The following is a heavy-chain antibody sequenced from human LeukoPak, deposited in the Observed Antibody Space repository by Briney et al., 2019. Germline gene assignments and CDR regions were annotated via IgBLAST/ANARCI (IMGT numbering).Heavy chain of an antibody. J-gene: IGHJ3*02. V-gene: IGHV4-59*01. D-gene: IGHD3-3*01. CDR1: GGSISSYY. CDR3: ARDTRNAFDI. CDR2: IYYSGSS. Sequence: PSETLSLTCTVSGGSISSYYWSWIRQPPGKGLEWIGFIYYSGSSYYNPSLKSRVTMSVDTSKNQFSLKLTSVTAADTAVYYCARDTRNAFDIWGQGTMVTVSS.